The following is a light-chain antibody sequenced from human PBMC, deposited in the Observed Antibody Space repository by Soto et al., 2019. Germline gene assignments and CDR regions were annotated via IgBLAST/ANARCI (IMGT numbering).Light chain of an antibody. CDR3: QQRSNWPPVT. CDR1: QSVGYH. CDR2: DAS. Sequence: ESVSTQSPATLSLSPGERDTLSCRASQSVGYHLAWYQQKPGQAPRLLIYDASNRATGIPARFSGSGSGTDFTLAISSLEPEDFAVYYCQQRSNWPPVTFGGGTKVE. V-gene: IGKV3-11*01. J-gene: IGKJ4*01.